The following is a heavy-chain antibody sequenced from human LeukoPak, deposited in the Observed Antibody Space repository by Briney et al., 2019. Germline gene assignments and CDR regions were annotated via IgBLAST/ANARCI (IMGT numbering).Heavy chain of an antibody. CDR2: INHSGST. V-gene: IGHV4-34*01. J-gene: IGHJ4*02. D-gene: IGHD1-26*01. CDR3: ARAPMWLLLVDY. CDR1: GGSFSGYY. Sequence: SETLSLTCAVYGGSFSGYYWSWIRQPPGKGLEWIGEINHSGSTNYNPSLKSRVTISVDTSKNQFSLKLSSVTAADTAVYYCARAPMWLLLVDYWGQGTLVTVSS.